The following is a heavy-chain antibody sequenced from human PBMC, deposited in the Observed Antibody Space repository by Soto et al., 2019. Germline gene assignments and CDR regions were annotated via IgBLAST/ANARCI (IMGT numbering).Heavy chain of an antibody. CDR1: GFTFNRYA. D-gene: IGHD6-19*01. Sequence: EVQLLESGGGLVQPGGSLRLSCSASGFTFNRYAMSWVRQAPGKGLEWVSAIIDDGGRAYYADSVKGRFTISRDNSKNTLSLQMNSLRAEDTAVYYCGKDKMEQWLVGGYFDYWGQGTQVTVSS. V-gene: IGHV3-23*01. CDR2: IIDDGGRA. CDR3: GKDKMEQWLVGGYFDY. J-gene: IGHJ4*02.